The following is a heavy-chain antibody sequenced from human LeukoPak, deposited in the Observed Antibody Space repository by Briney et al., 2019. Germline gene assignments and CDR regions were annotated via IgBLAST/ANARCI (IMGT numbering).Heavy chain of an antibody. CDR2: ISGSGSST. Sequence: GGSLRLSCAASGFIFSMYSMNWVRQAPGKGLEWVATISGSGSSTDYADALKGRFTVSRDNSKNTVNLHLNTVRAEDTAVYYCAKERVSSGMMEGVLHMWGQGTTVSVSS. CDR3: AKERVSSGMMEGVLHM. CDR1: GFIFSMYS. J-gene: IGHJ3*02. D-gene: IGHD3-16*01. V-gene: IGHV3-23*01.